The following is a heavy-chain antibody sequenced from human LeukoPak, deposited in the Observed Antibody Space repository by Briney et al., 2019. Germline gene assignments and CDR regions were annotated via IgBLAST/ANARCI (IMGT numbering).Heavy chain of an antibody. CDR1: GYTFNGYY. V-gene: IGHV1-8*03. Sequence: GASVKVSCKASGYTFNGYYIHWVRQATGQGLKWMGWMNPNSGNTGYAQKFQGRVTITRNTSISTAYMELSSLRSEDTAVYYCARYRDFWSGYPDAFDIWGQGTMVTVSS. CDR3: ARYRDFWSGYPDAFDI. CDR2: MNPNSGNT. D-gene: IGHD3-3*01. J-gene: IGHJ3*02.